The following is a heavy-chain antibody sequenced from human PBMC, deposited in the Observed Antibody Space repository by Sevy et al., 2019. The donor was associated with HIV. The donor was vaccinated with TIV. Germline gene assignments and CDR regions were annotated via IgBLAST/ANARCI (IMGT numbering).Heavy chain of an antibody. Sequence: GGSLRLSCAASGFTFSSYAMHWVRQAPGKGLEWVAVISYDGSNKYYADSVKGRFTISRDNAKNSLYLQMNSLRDEGTALYYCVKDRYYDTSGYSYYYFDLWGRGTLVTVSS. V-gene: IGHV3-30*04. D-gene: IGHD3-22*01. CDR1: GFTFSSYA. J-gene: IGHJ2*01. CDR3: VKDRYYDTSGYSYYYFDL. CDR2: ISYDGSNK.